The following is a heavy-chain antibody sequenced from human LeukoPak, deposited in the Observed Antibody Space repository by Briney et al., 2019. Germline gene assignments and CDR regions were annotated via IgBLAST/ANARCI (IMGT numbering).Heavy chain of an antibody. CDR2: ISYDGSNK. CDR3: ARGSFYYDSSGYYSNAFDI. V-gene: IGHV3-30*04. Sequence: GGSLRLSCAASGFTFSSYAMHWVRQAPGKGLEWVAVISYDGSNKYYADSVKGRFTISRDNSKNTLYLQMNSLRAEDTAVYYCARGSFYYDSSGYYSNAFDIWGQGTMVTVSS. D-gene: IGHD3-22*01. J-gene: IGHJ3*02. CDR1: GFTFSSYA.